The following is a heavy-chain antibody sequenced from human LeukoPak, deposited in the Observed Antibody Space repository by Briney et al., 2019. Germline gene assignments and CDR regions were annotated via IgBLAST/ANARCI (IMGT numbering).Heavy chain of an antibody. V-gene: IGHV3-23*01. CDR1: GFTFSSYA. J-gene: IGHJ5*02. CDR3: AKVGTIETTEELNWFDP. D-gene: IGHD4-11*01. CDR2: ISSSGDST. Sequence: GGSLRLSCAASGFTFSSYAMIWVRQAPGKGLEWVSIISSSGDSTYYADSVKGRFTFSRDNSKNTLSLQMSSLGADGTAVYYCAKVGTIETTEELNWFDPWGQGTLVTVSS.